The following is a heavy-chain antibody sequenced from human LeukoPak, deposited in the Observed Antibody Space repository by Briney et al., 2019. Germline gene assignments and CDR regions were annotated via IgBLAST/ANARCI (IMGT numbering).Heavy chain of an antibody. V-gene: IGHV1-69*06. CDR2: IIPLFGTA. J-gene: IGHJ5*02. D-gene: IGHD3-9*01. Sequence: ASVKVSCKASGGTFSNYAISWVRQAPGQGLEWMGGIIPLFGTATYAQKFQGRVTFTADKSTSTAYMELRSLRSEDTAVYYCATEPPFYDILTGYSPYPWGQGTLVSVSS. CDR3: ATEPPFYDILTGYSPYP. CDR1: GGTFSNYA.